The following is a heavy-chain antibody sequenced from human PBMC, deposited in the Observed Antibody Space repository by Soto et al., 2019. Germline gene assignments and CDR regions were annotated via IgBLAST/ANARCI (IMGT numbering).Heavy chain of an antibody. CDR2: ISSSSSYT. CDR1: GFTFSDYY. J-gene: IGHJ4*02. Sequence: GGSLRLSCAASGFTFSDYYMSWIRQAPGKGLEWVSYISSSSSYTNYADSVKGRFTISRDNAKNSLYLQMNSLRAEDTAVYYCARVHRPYYDSSGYYPGYWGQGTLVTVSS. D-gene: IGHD3-22*01. CDR3: ARVHRPYYDSSGYYPGY. V-gene: IGHV3-11*06.